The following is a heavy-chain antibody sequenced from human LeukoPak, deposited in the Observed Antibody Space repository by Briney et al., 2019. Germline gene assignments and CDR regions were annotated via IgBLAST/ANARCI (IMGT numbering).Heavy chain of an antibody. V-gene: IGHV3-53*01. CDR2: IYSGGST. CDR3: AWGEWDDSSGYYEVYFDY. Sequence: GGSLRLSCAASGFTVSSNYMSWVRQAPGKGLEWVSVIYSGGSTYYADSVKGRFTISRDNSKNTLYLQMNSLRAEDTAVYYCAWGEWDDSSGYYEVYFDYWGQGTLVTVSS. J-gene: IGHJ4*02. D-gene: IGHD3-22*01. CDR1: GFTVSSNY.